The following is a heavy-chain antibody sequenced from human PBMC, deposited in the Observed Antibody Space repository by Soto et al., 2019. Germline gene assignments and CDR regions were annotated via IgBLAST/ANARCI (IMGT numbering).Heavy chain of an antibody. D-gene: IGHD6-13*01. CDR2: IYSGGST. V-gene: IGHV3-66*01. Sequence: EVQLVESGGGLVQPGGSLRLSCAASGFTVSSNYMSWVRQAPGKGLEWVSVIYSGGSTYYAASVKGRFTISRDNSKNTLYLQRNSLRAEDTAVYYCARTASRIAAAGNFDYWGQGTLVTVSS. CDR1: GFTVSSNY. J-gene: IGHJ4*02. CDR3: ARTASRIAAAGNFDY.